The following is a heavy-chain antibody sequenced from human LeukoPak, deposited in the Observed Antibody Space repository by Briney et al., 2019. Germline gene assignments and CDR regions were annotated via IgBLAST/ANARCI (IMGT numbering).Heavy chain of an antibody. Sequence: PGGSLRLSCAASGFTFSSYGMHWVRLAPGKGLEWVAVISYDGSNKYYADSVKGRFTISRDNSKNTLYLQMNSLRAEDTAVYYCAKPRGFGELFFDYWGQGTLVTVSS. CDR3: AKPRGFGELFFDY. CDR2: ISYDGSNK. V-gene: IGHV3-30*18. J-gene: IGHJ4*02. D-gene: IGHD3-10*01. CDR1: GFTFSSYG.